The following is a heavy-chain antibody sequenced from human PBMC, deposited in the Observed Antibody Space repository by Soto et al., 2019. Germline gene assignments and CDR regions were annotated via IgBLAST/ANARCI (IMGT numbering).Heavy chain of an antibody. J-gene: IGHJ4*02. Sequence: QVQLVQSGAEVKKPGASVKVSCKASGYTFTSYGISWVRQAPGQGLEWMGWISAYNGNTNYAQKLQGRVTMTTDPYTSTAYMELRSLRSDDTAVYYCARESPPVDRYGTSFDYWGQGTLVTVSS. CDR1: GYTFTSYG. D-gene: IGHD3-16*02. CDR2: ISAYNGNT. V-gene: IGHV1-18*01. CDR3: ARESPPVDRYGTSFDY.